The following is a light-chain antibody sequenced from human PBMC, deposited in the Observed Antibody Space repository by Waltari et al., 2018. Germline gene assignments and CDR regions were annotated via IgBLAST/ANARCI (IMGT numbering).Light chain of an antibody. V-gene: IGLV1-44*01. Sequence: QSVLTQPPSASGTPGQSVTISCSGGAPNIGGTLVHWYQQLPGKAPKLLIYRSDLRPSGVPDRFSGSKSGTSASLAISGLQSEDEADYFCASWDDSLNGHWVFGGGTKVTVL. CDR3: ASWDDSLNGHWV. CDR1: APNIGGTL. J-gene: IGLJ3*02. CDR2: RSD.